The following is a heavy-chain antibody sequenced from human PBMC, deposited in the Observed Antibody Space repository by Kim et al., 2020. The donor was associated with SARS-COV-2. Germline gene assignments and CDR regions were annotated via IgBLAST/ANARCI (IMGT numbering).Heavy chain of an antibody. Sequence: GGSLRLSCAASGFSFSDHYMDWVRQAPGKGLEWVGRIRNKANSHTTEYAASVKGRFTISRDDSKNSLYLQMNSLQTEDTAVYYCANSDSDFRDFDNWGQGTLVTVSS. J-gene: IGHJ4*02. CDR1: GFSFSDHY. CDR2: IRNKANSHTT. CDR3: ANSDSDFRDFDN. V-gene: IGHV3-72*01. D-gene: IGHD5-12*01.